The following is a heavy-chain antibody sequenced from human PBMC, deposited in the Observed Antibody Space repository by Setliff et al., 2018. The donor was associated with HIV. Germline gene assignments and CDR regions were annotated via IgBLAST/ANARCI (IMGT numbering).Heavy chain of an antibody. CDR2: IYYRGST. CDR3: ARDPVEGYYDSSGPDY. Sequence: SETLSLTCTVSGGSISSSSYYWGWIRQPPGKGLQWIGSIYYRGSTYYNPSLKSRVTISVDTSKNQFSLKLRSVTAADTALYYCARDPVEGYYDSSGPDYWGQGTPVTVSS. D-gene: IGHD3-22*01. J-gene: IGHJ4*02. CDR1: GGSISSSSYY. V-gene: IGHV4-39*02.